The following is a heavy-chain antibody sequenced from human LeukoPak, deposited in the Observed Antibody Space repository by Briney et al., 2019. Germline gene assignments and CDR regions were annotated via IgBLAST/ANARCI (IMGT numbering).Heavy chain of an antibody. CDR2: IKEDGREK. J-gene: IGHJ5*02. Sequence: PGGSLRLSCAASGFTFSSYWMSWVRQPPGKGLEWVVNIKEDGREKYYVDSEKGRFTISRDNAKNSLYLEMNSLRAEDTAVYYCARVNRWFDPWGQGTLVTVSS. D-gene: IGHD3-16*02. V-gene: IGHV3-7*01. CDR3: ARVNRWFDP. CDR1: GFTFSSYW.